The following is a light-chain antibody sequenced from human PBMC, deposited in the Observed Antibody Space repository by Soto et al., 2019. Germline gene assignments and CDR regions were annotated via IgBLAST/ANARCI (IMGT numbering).Light chain of an antibody. V-gene: IGKV1-6*01. CDR1: QGISRN. J-gene: IGKJ2*01. CDR3: LQDYTFPYT. CDR2: AAS. Sequence: AIQMTQSPSSLSASVGDRVTITCRASQGISRNLGWYQQKPGRAPKLLIFAASDLQSGVPSRFSGSGSGADFTLTFSSLQPEDFATYYCLQDYTFPYTFGQGTKLEIK.